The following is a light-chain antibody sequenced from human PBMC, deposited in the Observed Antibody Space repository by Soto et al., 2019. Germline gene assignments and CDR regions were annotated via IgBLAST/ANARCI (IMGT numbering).Light chain of an antibody. J-gene: IGLJ2*01. V-gene: IGLV2-14*01. CDR2: EVS. Sequence: QSALTQPASGLGFLEQWITISCTGTTSDFGGYNYVSWYKQHPGKPPKFLIYEVSNRPSGVSNRFSGSKSGNTASLTISGLQAEDEADYYCSSYTSSSTLVVFGGGTKLTVL. CDR1: TSDFGGYNY. CDR3: SSYTSSSTLVV.